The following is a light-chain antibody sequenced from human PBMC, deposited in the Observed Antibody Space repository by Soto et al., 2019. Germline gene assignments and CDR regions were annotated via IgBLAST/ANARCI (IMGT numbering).Light chain of an antibody. J-gene: IGLJ7*01. CDR2: EVS. CDR1: RSDIGGYNH. CDR3: GPYSSTSAVV. V-gene: IGLV2-14*01. Sequence: QSALTQPASVSGSRGQSITISCTGTRSDIGGYNHVSWYQQYPGKAPKLLIFEVSNRPSGISDRFSGSKSAHTASLTISGLQAEDEADYYCGPYSSTSAVVFGGGTQLTVL.